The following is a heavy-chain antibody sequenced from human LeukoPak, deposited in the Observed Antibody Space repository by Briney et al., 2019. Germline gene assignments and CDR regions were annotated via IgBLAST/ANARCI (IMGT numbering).Heavy chain of an antibody. CDR1: GGSFSGYY. V-gene: IGHV4-34*01. CDR2: INHSGGT. J-gene: IGHJ6*03. Sequence: SETLSLTCTFYGGSFSGYYWGWIRQPPGKGLEWIGEINHSGGTNYNPSLRSRVTISVDTSKNQFSLKLSSVTAADTAVYYCARSSEGRYYYDSSGFSYYYYYMDVWGKGTTVTISS. D-gene: IGHD3-22*01. CDR3: ARSSEGRYYYDSSGFSYYYYYMDV.